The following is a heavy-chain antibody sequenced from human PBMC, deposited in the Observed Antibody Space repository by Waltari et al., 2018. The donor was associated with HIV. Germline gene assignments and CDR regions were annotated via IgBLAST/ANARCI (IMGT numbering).Heavy chain of an antibody. D-gene: IGHD3-16*01. CDR1: GYTFTDYD. CDR3: VLSRRGAVLGDH. CDR2: MNSDSGNT. J-gene: IGHJ4*02. V-gene: IGHV1-8*01. Sequence: QVQLVQSGATMKKPGAPVKVSCKTSGYTFTDYDVNWVRQATGQGLEWLGWMNSDSGNTGYAQKFKDRVNMTRETSTRILYMELTGLSHQDAAVYYCVLSRRGAVLGDHWGEGTRVTVSS.